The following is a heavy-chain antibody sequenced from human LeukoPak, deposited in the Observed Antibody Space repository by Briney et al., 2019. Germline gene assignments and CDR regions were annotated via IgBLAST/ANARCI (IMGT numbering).Heavy chain of an antibody. D-gene: IGHD2-2*01. J-gene: IGHJ4*02. CDR2: INYSGST. V-gene: IGHV4-59*08. CDR3: ARQAAANSIDY. Sequence: SETLSLTCTVSGGSISNYYWSWIRQPPGKGLEWIGYINYSGSTTYNPSLKSRVTISVDTSKNQFSLKLTSATAADTAVYYCARQAAANSIDYWGQGTVVTVSS. CDR1: GGSISNYY.